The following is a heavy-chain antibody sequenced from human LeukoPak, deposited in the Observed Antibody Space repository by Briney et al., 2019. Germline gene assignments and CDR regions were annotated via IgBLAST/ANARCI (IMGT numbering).Heavy chain of an antibody. V-gene: IGHV3-23*01. J-gene: IGHJ4*02. CDR2: ISGSGGST. CDR1: GFTFSSYG. Sequence: GGTLRLSCAASGFTFSSYGMSWVRQAPGKGLEWVSAISGSGGSTYYADSVKGRFTISRDNSKNTLYLQMNSLRAEDTAVYYCATEYYGSGSYYTLFDYWGQGTLVTVSS. D-gene: IGHD3-10*01. CDR3: ATEYYGSGSYYTLFDY.